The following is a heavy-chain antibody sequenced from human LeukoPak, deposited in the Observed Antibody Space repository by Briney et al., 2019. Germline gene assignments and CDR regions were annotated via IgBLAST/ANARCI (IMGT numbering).Heavy chain of an antibody. V-gene: IGHV3-23*01. CDR1: GITFSSYA. D-gene: IGHD2-2*03. CDR2: ISGSGGDT. J-gene: IGHJ5*02. Sequence: GGSLRLSCAASGITFSSYAMSWVRQAPGKGLEWVSTISGSGGDTYYADSVKGRFTISRDNSKNTLFLQMNSLRAKDTAVYYCAKDRLAIVVVADWFDPWGQGTLVTVSS. CDR3: AKDRLAIVVVADWFDP.